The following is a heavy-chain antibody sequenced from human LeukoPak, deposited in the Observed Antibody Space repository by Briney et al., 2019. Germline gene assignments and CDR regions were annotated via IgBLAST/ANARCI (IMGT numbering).Heavy chain of an antibody. CDR3: ARRAGAYSHPYDY. Sequence: GGSLRPSCTVSGFTVSSNSMSWVRQAPGKGLEWVSFIYSDNTHYSDSVKGRFTISRDNSKNTLYLRMNSLRAEDTAVYYCARRAGAYSHPYDYWGQGTLVTVSS. CDR1: GFTVSSNS. D-gene: IGHD4/OR15-4a*01. V-gene: IGHV3-53*01. J-gene: IGHJ4*02. CDR2: IYSDNT.